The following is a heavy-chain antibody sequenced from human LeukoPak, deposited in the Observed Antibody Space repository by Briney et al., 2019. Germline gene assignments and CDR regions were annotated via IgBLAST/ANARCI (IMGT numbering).Heavy chain of an antibody. CDR1: GFTFNNYW. D-gene: IGHD3-22*01. Sequence: GGSLRLSCAASGFTFNNYWMIWVRQAPGKGLEWVSYITSSSNTIYYADSVKGRFTISRDNAKNSLYLQMNSLRDEDTAVYYCARIYYDSSGSIPYWGQGTLVTVSS. CDR3: ARIYYDSSGSIPY. CDR2: ITSSSNTI. J-gene: IGHJ4*02. V-gene: IGHV3-48*02.